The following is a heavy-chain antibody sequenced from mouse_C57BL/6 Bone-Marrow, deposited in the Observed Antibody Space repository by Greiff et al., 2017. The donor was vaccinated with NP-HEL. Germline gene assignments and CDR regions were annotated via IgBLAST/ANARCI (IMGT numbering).Heavy chain of an antibody. Sequence: QVHVKQSGPELVKPGASVKISCKASGYAFSSSWMNWVKQRPGKGLEWIGRIYPGDGDTNYNGKFKGKATLTADKSSSTAYMQLSSLTSEDAAVYVCARSDYDWGNYFDYWGKGTTLTVAS. J-gene: IGHJ2*01. V-gene: IGHV1-82*01. CDR2: IYPGDGDT. CDR1: GYAFSSSW. D-gene: IGHD2-4*01. CDR3: ARSDYDWGNYFDY.